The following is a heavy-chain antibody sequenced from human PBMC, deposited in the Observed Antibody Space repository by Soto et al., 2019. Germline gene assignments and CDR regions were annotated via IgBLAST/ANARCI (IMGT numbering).Heavy chain of an antibody. CDR3: AKGYCSGGRCQGSV. D-gene: IGHD2-15*01. Sequence: GGSLRLSCAASGLTFSNYAMNWVRQAPGKGLEWVSTITIGGTTYYADSVKGRFTISRDNSENTLYLQMNSLRGEDTAVYYCAKGYCSGGRCQGSVWGQGTLVTVSS. V-gene: IGHV3-23*01. CDR2: ITIGGTT. CDR1: GLTFSNYA. J-gene: IGHJ1*01.